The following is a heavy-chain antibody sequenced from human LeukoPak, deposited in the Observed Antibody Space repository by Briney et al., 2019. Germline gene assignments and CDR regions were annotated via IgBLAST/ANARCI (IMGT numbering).Heavy chain of an antibody. Sequence: ASVTVSCKASGYTFTSYGISWVRQAPGQGLEWMGWISAYNGNTNYAQKLQGRVTMTTDTSTSTAYMELRSLRSDDTAVYYCARGGGAYCSSTSCYWINYFDYWGQGTLVTVSS. CDR3: ARGGGAYCSSTSCYWINYFDY. D-gene: IGHD2-2*01. J-gene: IGHJ4*02. CDR1: GYTFTSYG. V-gene: IGHV1-18*01. CDR2: ISAYNGNT.